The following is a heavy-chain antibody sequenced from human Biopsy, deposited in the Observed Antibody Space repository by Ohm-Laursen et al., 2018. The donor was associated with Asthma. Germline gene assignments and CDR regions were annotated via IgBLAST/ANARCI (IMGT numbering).Heavy chain of an antibody. D-gene: IGHD2-2*01. J-gene: IGHJ4*02. Sequence: SVKVSCKSLGGTFNTYVIGWARQAPGQGLEWMGVINSVFGTTTYPQKFQDRVTITADDSTSTVYMELSSLRSEDTAVYYCARKAGSCISRTCYSLDFWGQGTLVTVSS. CDR1: GGTFNTYV. CDR3: ARKAGSCISRTCYSLDF. CDR2: INSVFGTT. V-gene: IGHV1-69*13.